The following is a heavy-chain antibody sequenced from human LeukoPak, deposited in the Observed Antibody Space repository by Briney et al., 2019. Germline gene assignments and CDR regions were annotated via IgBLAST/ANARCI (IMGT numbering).Heavy chain of an antibody. CDR3: ARAAYLHGMDV. CDR2: TANKANSYTT. Sequence: GGSLRLSCVISGFIFSDHYMDWVRQAPGRGLEWVGRTANKANSYTTEYAASVKGRFTISRDDSKNSLYLQMNSLKTEDTAVYYCARAAYLHGMDVWGQGTTVTVSS. J-gene: IGHJ6*02. V-gene: IGHV3-72*01. CDR1: GFIFSDHY. D-gene: IGHD2-21*01.